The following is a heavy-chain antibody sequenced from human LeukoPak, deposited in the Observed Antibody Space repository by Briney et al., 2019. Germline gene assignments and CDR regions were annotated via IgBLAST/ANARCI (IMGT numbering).Heavy chain of an antibody. D-gene: IGHD3-22*01. J-gene: IGHJ4*02. CDR1: GYTFTSYG. CDR2: INPNSGGT. CDR3: ARGVPTYYYDSSGYYYGD. Sequence: GASVKVSCKASGYTFTSYGISWVRQAPGQGLEWMGWINPNSGGTNYAQKLQGRVTMTTDTSTSTAYMELRSLRSDDTAVYYCARGVPTYYYDSSGYYYGDWGQGTLVTVSS. V-gene: IGHV1-18*01.